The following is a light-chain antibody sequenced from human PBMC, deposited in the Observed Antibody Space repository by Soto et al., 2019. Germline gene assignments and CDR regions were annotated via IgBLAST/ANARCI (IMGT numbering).Light chain of an antibody. CDR2: SAS. Sequence: EVVMTQSPATLSVSPGERATLSCRASQFVSTNLAWYQQKPGQAPRLLIYSASTRATGIPGRFSGSGSGTEFTLTVSSLQSEDSAVYYCQQFNTWPPLTFGGGTKVDIK. J-gene: IGKJ4*01. CDR3: QQFNTWPPLT. V-gene: IGKV3-15*01. CDR1: QFVSTN.